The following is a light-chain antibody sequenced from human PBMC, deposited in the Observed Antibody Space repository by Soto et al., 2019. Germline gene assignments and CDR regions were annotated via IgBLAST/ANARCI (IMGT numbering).Light chain of an antibody. J-gene: IGLJ2*01. CDR3: CSYAGSSVVV. V-gene: IGLV2-14*03. Sequence: QSALTQPASVSGSPGQSITISCTGSNTDIGGYNYLSWYQQHPGRAPRLIIFEVSHRPSGISDRFSASKSANAASLTISGLQAEDEADYYCCSYAGSSVVVFGGGTKVTVL. CDR1: NTDIGGYNY. CDR2: EVS.